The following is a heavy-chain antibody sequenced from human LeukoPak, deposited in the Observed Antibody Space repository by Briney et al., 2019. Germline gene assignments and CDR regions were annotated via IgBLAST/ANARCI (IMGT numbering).Heavy chain of an antibody. CDR1: GDTLPELS. CDR2: FDALDDKT. Sequence: ASVKVSCKVSGDTLPELSIHWVRQAPGEGLEWMGVFDALDDKTIYAQKFQGRVIMSVDSSTNTAHMELSSLRSEDTAVYYCATDGSSAWYEDYWGQGTLVIVSS. J-gene: IGHJ4*02. CDR3: ATDGSSAWYEDY. D-gene: IGHD6-19*01. V-gene: IGHV1-24*01.